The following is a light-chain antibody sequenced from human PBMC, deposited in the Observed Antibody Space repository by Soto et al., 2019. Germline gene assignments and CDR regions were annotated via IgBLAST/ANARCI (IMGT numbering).Light chain of an antibody. Sequence: EIVLTQSPGTLSLSPGERATLSCRASQSVSSSYLAWYQQKPGQAPRLLIYGASSRATGIPDRFSGSGSGTDLNITISRREPEDFAVYYCQQYGSSPLTFGGGTKVEIK. J-gene: IGKJ4*01. V-gene: IGKV3-20*01. CDR1: QSVSSSY. CDR2: GAS. CDR3: QQYGSSPLT.